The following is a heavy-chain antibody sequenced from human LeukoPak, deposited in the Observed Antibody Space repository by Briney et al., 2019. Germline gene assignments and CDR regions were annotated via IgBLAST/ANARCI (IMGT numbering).Heavy chain of an antibody. CDR2: IWYDGSNK. D-gene: IGHD1-26*01. V-gene: IGHV3-33*01. CDR3: ATGEDNGFDS. Sequence: GGPLRLSCSASGFTFSSYVMHWVGQAPGKGLEGVAVIWYDGSNKYYADSVKGRFTISRYNSKNTLYPKMNSPRAENTAVASGATGEDNGFDSWGQGTLVTVSS. J-gene: IGHJ5*01. CDR1: GFTFSSYV.